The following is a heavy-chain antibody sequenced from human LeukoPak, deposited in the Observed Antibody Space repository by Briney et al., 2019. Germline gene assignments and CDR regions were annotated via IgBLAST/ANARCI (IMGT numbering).Heavy chain of an antibody. V-gene: IGHV3-30*18. CDR3: AKEHPGIFDY. J-gene: IGHJ4*02. D-gene: IGHD3-3*02. CDR1: GFTFSSYG. CDR2: ISYDGSNK. Sequence: GGSLRLSRAASGFTFSSYGMHWVRQAPGKGLEWVAVISYDGSNKYYADSVKGRFTISRDNSKNTLYLQMNSLRAEDTAVYYCAKEHPGIFDYWGQGTLVTVSS.